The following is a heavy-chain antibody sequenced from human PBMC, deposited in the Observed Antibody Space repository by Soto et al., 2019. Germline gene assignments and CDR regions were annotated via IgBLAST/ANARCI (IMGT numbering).Heavy chain of an antibody. V-gene: IGHV1-18*01. D-gene: IGHD2-2*01. J-gene: IGHJ4*02. CDR3: ARDWCSSTTCRERFDY. CDR2: ISAYNGNT. Sequence: ASVKVSCKASGYTFSSYGFSWVRQAPGQGLEWMGWISAYNGNTNYAQKPQGRVTMTTDTSTSTAYMELRSLRSDDTAVYYCARDWCSSTTCRERFDYWGQGTLVTVSS. CDR1: GYTFSSYG.